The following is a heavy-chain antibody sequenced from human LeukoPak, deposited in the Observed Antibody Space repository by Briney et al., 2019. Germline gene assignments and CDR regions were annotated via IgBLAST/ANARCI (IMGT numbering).Heavy chain of an antibody. CDR1: GYTFTGYY. Sequence: ASVKVSCKASGYTFTGYYMHWVRQAPGQRLEWMGRINPNSGGTNYAQKFQGRVTMTRDTSISTAYMELSRLRSDDTAVYYCAWSTVTTNYFDYWGQGTLVTVSS. V-gene: IGHV1-2*06. CDR3: AWSTVTTNYFDY. D-gene: IGHD4-17*01. J-gene: IGHJ4*02. CDR2: INPNSGGT.